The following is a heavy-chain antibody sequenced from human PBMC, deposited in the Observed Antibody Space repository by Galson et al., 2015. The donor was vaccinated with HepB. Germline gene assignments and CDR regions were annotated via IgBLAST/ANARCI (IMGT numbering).Heavy chain of an antibody. V-gene: IGHV1-2*02. J-gene: IGHJ4*02. D-gene: IGHD3-22*01. CDR3: ARARITMIVGDGY. CDR1: GYTFTGYY. Sequence: SVKVSCKASGYTFTGYYMHWVRQAPGQGLEWMGWINPNSGGTNYAQKFQGRVTMTRDTPISTAYMELSRLRSDDTAVYYCARARITMIVGDGYWGQGTLVTVSS. CDR2: INPNSGGT.